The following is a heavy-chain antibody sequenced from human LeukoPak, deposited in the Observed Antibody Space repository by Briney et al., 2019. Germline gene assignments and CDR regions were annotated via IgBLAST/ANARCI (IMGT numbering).Heavy chain of an antibody. Sequence: PGGSLRLSGAASRFTVSSNYMSWVGPAPGKGLEWVSVIYSGGSTYYEDYVKGRFTISRDHAKNTQYLQMNSLRAEHTAVYYCARDTRNYYGSGSYPDYWGQGTLVTVSS. CDR1: RFTVSSNY. D-gene: IGHD3-10*01. CDR2: IYSGGST. CDR3: ARDTRNYYGSGSYPDY. J-gene: IGHJ4*02. V-gene: IGHV3-66*01.